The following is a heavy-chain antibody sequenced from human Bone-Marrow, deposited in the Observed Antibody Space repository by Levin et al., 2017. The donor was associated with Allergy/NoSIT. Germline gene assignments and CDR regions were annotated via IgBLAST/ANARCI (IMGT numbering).Heavy chain of an antibody. CDR1: GFTFSSYA. D-gene: IGHD2-2*01. CDR3: ARDVPLPAASVRLDFDAFDI. CDR2: ISYDGSNK. V-gene: IGHV3-30-3*01. Sequence: LSLTCAASGFTFSSYAMHWVRQAPGKGLEWVAVISYDGSNKYYADSVKGRFTISRDNSKNTLYLQMNSLRAEDTAVYYCARDVPLPAASVRLDFDAFDIWGQGTMVTVSS. J-gene: IGHJ3*02.